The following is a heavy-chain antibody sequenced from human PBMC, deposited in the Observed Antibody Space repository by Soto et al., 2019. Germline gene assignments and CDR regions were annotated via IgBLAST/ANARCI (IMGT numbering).Heavy chain of an antibody. CDR3: ARDAWTVTTGYYYGMDV. CDR2: IWYDGSNK. Sequence: GGSLRLSCAASGFTFSSYGMHWVRQAPGKGLEWVAVIWYDGSNKYYADSVKGRFTISRDNSKNTLYLQMNSLRAEDTAVYYCARDAWTVTTGYYYGMDVWGQGTTVTVSS. V-gene: IGHV3-33*01. J-gene: IGHJ6*02. D-gene: IGHD4-17*01. CDR1: GFTFSSYG.